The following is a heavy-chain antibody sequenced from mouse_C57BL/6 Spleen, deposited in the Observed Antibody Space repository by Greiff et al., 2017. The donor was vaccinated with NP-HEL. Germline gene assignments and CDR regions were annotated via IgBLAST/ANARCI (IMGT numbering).Heavy chain of an antibody. J-gene: IGHJ4*01. CDR1: GYTFTDYY. CDR3: ARTDYPGGAMDY. V-gene: IGHV1-19*01. D-gene: IGHD2-4*01. Sequence: VQLQQSGPVLVKPGASVKMSCKASGYTFTDYYMNWVKQSHGKSLEWIGVINPYNGGTSYNQKFKGKATLTVDKSSSTAYMELNSLTSEDSAVYYCARTDYPGGAMDYWGQGTSVTVSS. CDR2: INPYNGGT.